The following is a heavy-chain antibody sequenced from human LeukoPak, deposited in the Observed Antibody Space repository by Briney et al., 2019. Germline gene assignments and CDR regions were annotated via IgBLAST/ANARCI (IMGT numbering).Heavy chain of an antibody. V-gene: IGHV3-30*02. D-gene: IGHD5-18*01. Sequence: GGSLRLSCIASGFTFSSYGMHWVRQAPGKGLEWVSFIRYDESNKYYADSVTGRFTISRDNSKNTLYLQMNSLRAEDTAVYYCAKGSRPGYSYGPREYYYYMDVWGKGTTVTVSS. CDR3: AKGSRPGYSYGPREYYYYMDV. CDR1: GFTFSSYG. CDR2: IRYDESNK. J-gene: IGHJ6*03.